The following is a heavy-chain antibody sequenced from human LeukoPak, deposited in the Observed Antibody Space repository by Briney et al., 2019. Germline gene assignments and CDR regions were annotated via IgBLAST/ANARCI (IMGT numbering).Heavy chain of an antibody. CDR3: ARDSWELLVLGAFDI. V-gene: IGHV3-30*04. J-gene: IGHJ3*02. Sequence: GRSLRLSCAASGFTFSSYAMHWGRRAPGKGLEWVAVISYDGSNKYYAASVKGRFTISRDNSKNTLYLQMNSLRAEDTAVYYCARDSWELLVLGAFDIWGQGTMVTVSS. CDR2: ISYDGSNK. CDR1: GFTFSSYA. D-gene: IGHD1-26*01.